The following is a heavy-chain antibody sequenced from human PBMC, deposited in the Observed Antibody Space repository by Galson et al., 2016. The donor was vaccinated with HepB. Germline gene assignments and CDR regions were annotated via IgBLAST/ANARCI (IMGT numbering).Heavy chain of an antibody. CDR2: INWNTGNI. Sequence: SLRLSCAASGFTFGNYAMHWVRQAPGKGLEWVSGINWNTGNIVYADSVKGRFTISRDNAKNFLDLQMNSLRAEDPALYCCAKDLVKSVGTIDYWGQGALFTVSS. J-gene: IGHJ4*02. CDR1: GFTFGNYA. V-gene: IGHV3-9*01. CDR3: AKDLVKSVGTIDY. D-gene: IGHD3-22*01.